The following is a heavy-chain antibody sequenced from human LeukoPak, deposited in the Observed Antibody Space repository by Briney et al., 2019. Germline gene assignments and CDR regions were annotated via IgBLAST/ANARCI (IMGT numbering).Heavy chain of an antibody. Sequence: GGSLRLSCAASGFTFSGSAMHWVRQASGKGLEWVGRIRSQANRYATAYAASVKGRFTISRDDSKNTAYLQMNSLKTEDTAVYYCTTLTYYYGSGSYYNDGYWGQGTLVTVSS. J-gene: IGHJ4*02. D-gene: IGHD3-10*01. V-gene: IGHV3-73*01. CDR3: TTLTYYYGSGSYYNDGY. CDR1: GFTFSGSA. CDR2: IRSQANRYAT.